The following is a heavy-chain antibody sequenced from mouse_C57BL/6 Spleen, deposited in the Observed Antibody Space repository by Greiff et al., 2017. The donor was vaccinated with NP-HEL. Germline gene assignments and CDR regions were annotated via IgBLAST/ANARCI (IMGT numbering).Heavy chain of an antibody. CDR1: GYTFADHT. Sequence: VQLQQSDAELVKPGASVKISCKVSGYTFADHTIHWMKQRPEQGLEWIGYIYPRDGSSKYNEKFKGKGTLTEDKTSSTAYMQINSLTSEDSAVYFCAREWYDYDSWFAYWGQGTLVTVSA. V-gene: IGHV1-78*01. CDR2: IYPRDGSS. J-gene: IGHJ3*01. CDR3: AREWYDYDSWFAY. D-gene: IGHD2-4*01.